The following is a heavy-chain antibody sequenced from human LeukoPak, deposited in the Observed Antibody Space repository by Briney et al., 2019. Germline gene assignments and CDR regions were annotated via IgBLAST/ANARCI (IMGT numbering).Heavy chain of an antibody. CDR2: IRVYNGNT. CDR1: GYTFTSYG. V-gene: IGHV1-18*01. D-gene: IGHD6-13*01. CDR3: ARDGQQPHAFDI. Sequence: ASVKVSCKASGYTFTSYGITWVRRAHGQGLEWLGWIRVYNGNTNYAKNFQDRVTMTTDTSTNTAYMELSSLRFDDTAVYYCARDGQQPHAFDIWGQGTMVTVSS. J-gene: IGHJ3*02.